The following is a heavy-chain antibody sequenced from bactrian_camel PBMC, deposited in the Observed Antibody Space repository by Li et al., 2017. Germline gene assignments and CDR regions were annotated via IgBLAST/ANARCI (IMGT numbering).Heavy chain of an antibody. CDR3: AARWWYDCHVGSPEIDFAY. Sequence: HVQLVESGGASVQTGGSLTLSCVASGFSYSPTMAWFRQAPGKEREAIASINSETLTNYADSVKGRFTVSRDNVKDTTYLQMNNLKPEDTAVYFCAARWWYDCHVGSPEIDFAYWGQGTQVTVS. CDR1: GFSYSPT. D-gene: IGHD3*01. V-gene: IGHV3S63*01. J-gene: IGHJ6*01. CDR2: INSETLT.